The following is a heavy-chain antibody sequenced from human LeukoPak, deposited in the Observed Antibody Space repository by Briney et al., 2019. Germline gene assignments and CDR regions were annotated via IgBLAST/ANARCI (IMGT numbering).Heavy chain of an antibody. V-gene: IGHV1-69*06. D-gene: IGHD5-12*01. J-gene: IGHJ4*02. Sequence: SVKVSCKASGYTFSSYAIHWVRQAPGQGLEWMGWIIPIFGTANYAQKFQGRVTITADKSTSTAYMELSSLRSEDTAVYYCAREKRGGYDLFHTPFDYWGQGTLVTVSS. CDR2: IIPIFGTA. CDR3: AREKRGGYDLFHTPFDY. CDR1: GYTFSSYA.